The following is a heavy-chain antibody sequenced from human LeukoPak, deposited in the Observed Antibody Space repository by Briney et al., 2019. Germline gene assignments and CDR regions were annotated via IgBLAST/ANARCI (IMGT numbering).Heavy chain of an antibody. V-gene: IGHV3-20*01. CDR2: ITWNGDSP. CDR3: ARWSSIKVAATENY. J-gene: IGHJ4*02. D-gene: IGHD6-19*01. Sequence: GSLRLSCAASGFTFDDYGMSWVRQAPGKGLEWVSGITWNGDSPGYADSVKGRFTISRDNAKNSLHLHLNSLRAEDTALYHCARWSSIKVAATENYWGQGTLVTVSS. CDR1: GFTFDDYG.